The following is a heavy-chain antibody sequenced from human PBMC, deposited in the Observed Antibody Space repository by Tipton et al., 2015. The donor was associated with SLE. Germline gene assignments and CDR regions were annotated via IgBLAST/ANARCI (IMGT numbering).Heavy chain of an antibody. J-gene: IGHJ6*03. CDR2: INHSGST. D-gene: IGHD3-3*01. Sequence: TLSLTCGVYGGSFSDNYWNWIRQPPGKGLEWIGKINHSGSTYYNPSLKSRVTISVDTSKTQFSLKLSSVTAADTAVYYCARDGFWSGYYYYFYYMDVWGKGTTVTVSS. CDR3: ARDGFWSGYYYYFYYMDV. V-gene: IGHV4-34*01. CDR1: GGSFSDNY.